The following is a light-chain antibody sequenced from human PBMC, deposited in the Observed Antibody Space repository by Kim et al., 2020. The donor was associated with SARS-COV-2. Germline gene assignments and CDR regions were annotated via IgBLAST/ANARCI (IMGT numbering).Light chain of an antibody. CDR1: RLGDKY. V-gene: IGLV3-1*01. J-gene: IGLJ3*02. CDR2: EGS. CDR3: QAWDSSTAV. Sequence: PGTATCVACSGDRLGDKYACWYQQKPGQAPVLVVYEGSKRPSGIPERFSGSTSGDTAALTISGAQAMDEADYYCQAWDSSTAVFGGGTKLTVL.